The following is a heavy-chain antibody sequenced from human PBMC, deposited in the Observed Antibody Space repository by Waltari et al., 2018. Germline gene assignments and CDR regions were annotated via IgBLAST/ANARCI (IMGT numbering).Heavy chain of an antibody. CDR2: INPDGSTI. CDR1: GFTLSSYW. J-gene: IGHJ4*02. Sequence: EVQLVESGGGLGQPGGSLRLSCAASGFTLSSYWMHWVRQVPGKGLVWVSRINPDGSTINYADAVRGRFTISRDSAKNTLYLQMNSLRAEDTAVYYCTKDTFGEYDSWGQGTLVTVSS. D-gene: IGHD3-10*01. CDR3: TKDTFGEYDS. V-gene: IGHV3-74*01.